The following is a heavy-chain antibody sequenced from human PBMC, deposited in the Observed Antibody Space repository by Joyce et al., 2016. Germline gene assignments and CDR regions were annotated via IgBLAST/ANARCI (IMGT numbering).Heavy chain of an antibody. J-gene: IGHJ4*02. D-gene: IGHD6-25*01. Sequence: QVQLQESRPGLVMPSETLSLTCAVSGGSINGYYLTWIRQPPGKGLEWIGFIQYTGRTDSNPAHDARLTLSLATSKGQVSVKLSSVTAADSAVYYCERLPDITGWPFDSWGQGTLVTVSS. CDR3: ERLPDITGWPFDS. V-gene: IGHV4-59*01. CDR1: GGSINGYY. CDR2: IQYTGRT.